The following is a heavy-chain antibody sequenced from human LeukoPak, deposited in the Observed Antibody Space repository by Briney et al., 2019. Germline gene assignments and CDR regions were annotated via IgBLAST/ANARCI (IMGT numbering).Heavy chain of an antibody. J-gene: IGHJ4*02. CDR1: GFTFGSYA. Sequence: GGSLRLSCAASGFTFGSYAMHWVRQAPGKGLEWVAVISYDGSNKYYADSVKGRFTISRDNSKNTLYLQMNSLRAEDTAVYYCARDATVTLDYFDYWGQGTLVTVSS. CDR2: ISYDGSNK. CDR3: ARDATVTLDYFDY. D-gene: IGHD4-17*01. V-gene: IGHV3-30-3*01.